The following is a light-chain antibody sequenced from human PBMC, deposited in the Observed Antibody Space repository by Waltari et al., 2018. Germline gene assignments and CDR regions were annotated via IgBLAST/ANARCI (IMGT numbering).Light chain of an antibody. CDR3: QHYVSLPAT. J-gene: IGKJ1*01. Sequence: EIVLTHSPGTLLLSPGAGATISCRASQSFSRTLAWYQQKPGQAPRLLIYGASSRATGIPDRFSGSGSGTDFSLTISRLEPDDSAVYFCQHYVSLPATFGQGTKVEIK. CDR1: QSFSRT. CDR2: GAS. V-gene: IGKV3-20*01.